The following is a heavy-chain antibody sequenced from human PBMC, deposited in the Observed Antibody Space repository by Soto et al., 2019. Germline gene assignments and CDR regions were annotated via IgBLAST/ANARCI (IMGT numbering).Heavy chain of an antibody. D-gene: IGHD2-8*02. J-gene: IGHJ6*02. CDR1: SFIFTSYG. V-gene: IGHV1-18*01. CDR3: AISGGHHFGMDV. CDR2: ISGYNGNT. Sequence: ASVKVSCKASSFIFTSYGINWVRQAPGQGLEWMGWISGYNGNTKYGQKFQDRVTLTADTSTATAFMEVRSLRGDDSAVYYCAISGGHHFGMDVWGQGTTVTVSS.